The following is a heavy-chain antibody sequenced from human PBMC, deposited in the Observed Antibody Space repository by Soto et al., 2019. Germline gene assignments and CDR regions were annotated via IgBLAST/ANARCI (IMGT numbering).Heavy chain of an antibody. D-gene: IGHD5-18*01. V-gene: IGHV2-5*02. CDR2: IYWDDDK. J-gene: IGHJ5*02. Sequence: SGPTLVKPTQTLTLTCTFSGFSLSTSGVGVGWIRQPPGKALEWLALIYWDDDKRYSPSLKSRLTITKDTSKNQVVLTMTNMDPVDTATYYCAHRGQEVDTAMANWFDPWGQGTLVTVSS. CDR1: GFSLSTSGVG. CDR3: AHRGQEVDTAMANWFDP.